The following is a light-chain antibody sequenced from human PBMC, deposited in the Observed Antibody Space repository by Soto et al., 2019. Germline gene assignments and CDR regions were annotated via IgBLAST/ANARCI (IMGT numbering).Light chain of an antibody. CDR1: QSVSSN. Sequence: ETLTTQSPATLSVSPGERATLSCRASQSVSSNLAWYQQKPGQAPRLLIYLASTRATGIPARFSGSGSGTEFTLTISSLQSEDFAVYYCQQYNNWPPSWTFGQGTKVDI. V-gene: IGKV3-15*01. CDR2: LAS. J-gene: IGKJ1*01. CDR3: QQYNNWPPSWT.